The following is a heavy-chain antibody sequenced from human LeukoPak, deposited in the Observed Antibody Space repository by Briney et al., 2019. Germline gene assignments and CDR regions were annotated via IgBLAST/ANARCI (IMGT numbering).Heavy chain of an antibody. J-gene: IGHJ5*02. D-gene: IGHD3/OR15-3a*01. CDR3: AREGLVTSSPLYNWFDP. Sequence: GASVKVSCKASGYTFTSYGISWVRQAPGQGLEWMGWISAYNGNTNYAQKLQGRVTTTTDTSTSTAYMELRSLRSDDTAVYYCAREGLVTSSPLYNWFDPWGQGTLVTVSS. V-gene: IGHV1-18*01. CDR2: ISAYNGNT. CDR1: GYTFTSYG.